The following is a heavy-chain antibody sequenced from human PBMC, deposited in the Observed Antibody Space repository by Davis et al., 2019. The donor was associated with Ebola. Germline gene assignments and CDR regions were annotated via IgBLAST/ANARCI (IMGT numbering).Heavy chain of an antibody. J-gene: IGHJ4*02. CDR2: ISYDGSNK. CDR3: ARGGTRIAARHDY. CDR1: GFTFSSYG. Sequence: GGSLRLSCAASGFTFSSYGMHWVRQAPGKGLEWVAVISYDGSNKYYADSVKGRFTISRDNSKNTLYLQMNSLRAEDTAVYYCARGGTRIAARHDYWGQGTLVTVSS. D-gene: IGHD6-6*01. V-gene: IGHV3-30*03.